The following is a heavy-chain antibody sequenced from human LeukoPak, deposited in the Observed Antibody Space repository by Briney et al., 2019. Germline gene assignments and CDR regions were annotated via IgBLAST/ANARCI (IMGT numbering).Heavy chain of an antibody. J-gene: IGHJ6*02. CDR2: IGIVGDT. Sequence: GGSLRLSCAASGFTVSKYYMNWVRQATGKGLEWVSDIGIVGDTYYRGSAKGGLSMSRENGNINVYLQMNSRRDGDTAVYYCVRDHQGMDVWGQGTPVIVS. V-gene: IGHV3-13*01. CDR1: GFTVSKYY. CDR3: VRDHQGMDV.